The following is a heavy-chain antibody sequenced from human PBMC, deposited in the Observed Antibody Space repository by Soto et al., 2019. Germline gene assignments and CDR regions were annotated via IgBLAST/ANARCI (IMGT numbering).Heavy chain of an antibody. J-gene: IGHJ6*02. CDR1: GGTFSSYA. CDR3: ASRIVGATSYYYDMDV. CDR2: IIPIFGTA. D-gene: IGHD1-26*01. V-gene: IGHV1-69*06. Sequence: GASVKVSCKASGGTFSSYAISWVRQAPGQGLEWMGGIIPIFGTANYAQKFQGRVTITADKSTSTAYMELSSLRPEDTAVYYCASRIVGATSYYYDMDVWGQGTTVTVSS.